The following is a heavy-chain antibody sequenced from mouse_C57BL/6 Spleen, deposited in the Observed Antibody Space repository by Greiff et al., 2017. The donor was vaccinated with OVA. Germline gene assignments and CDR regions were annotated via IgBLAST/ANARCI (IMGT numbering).Heavy chain of an antibody. D-gene: IGHD2-4*01. CDR3: ARCYDYDGYAKGD. Sequence: VHLVESGPGLVAPSQSLSITCTVSGFSLTSSAISWVRQPPGKGLEWLGLIWTGGGTNYNSALNSRLSIRKANSKSQVFLKRNSLQTEDTARYYGARCYDYDGYAKGDWGQGTSVTVSS. V-gene: IGHV2-9-1*01. J-gene: IGHJ4*01. CDR2: IWTGGGT. CDR1: GFSLTSSA.